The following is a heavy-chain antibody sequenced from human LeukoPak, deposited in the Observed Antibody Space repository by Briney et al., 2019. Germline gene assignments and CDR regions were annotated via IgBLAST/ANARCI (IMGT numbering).Heavy chain of an antibody. D-gene: IGHD3/OR15-3a*01. Sequence: PGGSLRLSCAASGFTFSSYSMNWVRQAPGKGLEWVSYISRSSSTIYYADSVKGRFTISRDNAKNSLYLQMNSLRAEDTAVYYCARDSGLDPYYDYWGQGTLVTVSS. J-gene: IGHJ4*02. CDR1: GFTFSSYS. CDR2: ISRSSSTI. V-gene: IGHV3-48*01. CDR3: ARDSGLDPYYDY.